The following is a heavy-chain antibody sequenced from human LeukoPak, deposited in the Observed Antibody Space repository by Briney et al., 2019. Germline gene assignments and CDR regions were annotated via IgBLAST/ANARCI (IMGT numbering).Heavy chain of an antibody. J-gene: IGHJ4*02. CDR3: ARGPKILRYFDWTFSDY. D-gene: IGHD3-9*01. V-gene: IGHV4-34*01. CDR1: GGSFSGYY. Sequence: MASETLSLTCAVYGGSFSGYYWSWIRQPPGKGLEWIGEINHSGSTNYNLSLKSRVTISVDTSKNQFSLKLSSVTAADTAVYYCARGPKILRYFDWTFSDYWGQGTLVTVSS. CDR2: INHSGST.